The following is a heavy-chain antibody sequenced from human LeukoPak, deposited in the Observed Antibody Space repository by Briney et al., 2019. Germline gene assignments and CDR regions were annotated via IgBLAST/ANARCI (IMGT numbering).Heavy chain of an antibody. D-gene: IGHD4-23*01. CDR3: ARLIDYGGNPYYFDY. CDR1: GGSISSYY. CDR2: IYYSGST. V-gene: IGHV4-59*08. J-gene: IGHJ4*02. Sequence: TSSKTLSLTCTVSGGSISSYYWSWIRQPPGKGLERIGYIYYSGSTNYNPSLKSRVTISVDTSKNQFSLKLSSVTAADTAVYYCARLIDYGGNPYYFDYWGQGTLVTVSS.